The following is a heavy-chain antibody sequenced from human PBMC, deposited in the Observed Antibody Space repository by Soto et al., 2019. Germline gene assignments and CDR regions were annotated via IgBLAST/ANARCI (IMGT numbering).Heavy chain of an antibody. D-gene: IGHD3-10*01. Sequence: PGGSLRLSCAASGFTLSSYSMNWVRQAPGKGLEWVSSITSGSNYIYYADSVKGRFTISRDNAKNSLYLQMNSLRAEDTAVYYCVRDRDSGSYYFHYWGQGTLVTVPQ. CDR2: ITSGSNYI. CDR1: GFTLSSYS. CDR3: VRDRDSGSYYFHY. J-gene: IGHJ4*02. V-gene: IGHV3-21*01.